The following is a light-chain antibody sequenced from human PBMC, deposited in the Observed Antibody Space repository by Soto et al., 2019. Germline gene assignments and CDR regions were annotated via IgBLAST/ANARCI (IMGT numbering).Light chain of an antibody. Sequence: QTVVTQEPSFSVSPGRTVTLTCGLSSGSVSTSYYPSWYQQTPGQAPRTLIYSTNTRPSGVPDRFSCSILGNKAALTITGAQADDESDYYCVLYMGSGIWVFGGGTKLTVL. J-gene: IGLJ3*02. CDR1: SGSVSTSYY. CDR3: VLYMGSGIWV. CDR2: STN. V-gene: IGLV8-61*01.